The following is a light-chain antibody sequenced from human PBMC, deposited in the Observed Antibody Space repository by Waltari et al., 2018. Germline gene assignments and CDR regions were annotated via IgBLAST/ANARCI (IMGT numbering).Light chain of an antibody. CDR3: CSYAGSWV. Sequence: QSALTQPRSVSGSPGQSVTISCAGTGSEVGYFNYVSWYQQHQGKAPNLVIYDVTKRPSGVPDRFSGSKSGTSASLTVSGLQAEDEADYYCCSYAGSWVFGGGTKLTVL. J-gene: IGLJ3*02. V-gene: IGLV2-11*01. CDR1: GSEVGYFNY. CDR2: DVT.